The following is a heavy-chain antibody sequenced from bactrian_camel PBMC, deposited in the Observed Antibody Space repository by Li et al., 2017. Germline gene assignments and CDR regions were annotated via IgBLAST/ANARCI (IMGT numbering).Heavy chain of an antibody. V-gene: IGHV3-2*01. CDR1: GFTFSRDY. D-gene: IGHD1*01. CDR3: AADRRWPCPQSNFEY. CDR2: IKSDGSDT. J-gene: IGHJ4*01. Sequence: HVQLVESGGGLVQPGGSLRLSCAASGFTFSRDYMSWVRQAPGKGLEWVTSIKSDGSDTYYADSVKGRFTISRDNAKNTLYLQMNGLKPEDTAVYYCAADRRWPCPQSNFEYSGQGTQVTVS.